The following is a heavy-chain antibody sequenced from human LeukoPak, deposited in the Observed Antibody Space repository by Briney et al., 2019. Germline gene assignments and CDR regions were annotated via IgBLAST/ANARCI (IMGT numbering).Heavy chain of an antibody. CDR3: ARVGAAAGTPTFDY. CDR2: IYYSGST. D-gene: IGHD6-13*01. V-gene: IGHV4-59*01. J-gene: IGHJ4*02. CDR1: GGSISSYY. Sequence: SETLSLTCTVSGGSISSYYWSWIRQPPGKGLEWIGYIYYSGSTDYNPSLKSRVTISVDTSKNQFSLKLSSVTAADTAVYYCARVGAAAGTPTFDYWGQGTLVTVSS.